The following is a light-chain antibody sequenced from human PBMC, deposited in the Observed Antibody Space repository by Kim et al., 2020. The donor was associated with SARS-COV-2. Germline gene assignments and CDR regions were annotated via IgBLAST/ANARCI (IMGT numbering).Light chain of an antibody. J-gene: IGKJ2*01. CDR2: GAS. Sequence: EIVLTQSPGTLSLSPGERVTLSCRASQSVSSSYLAWYQQKPGQAPRLLIYGASSRATGIPDRFSGSGSGTDFTLTISRLEPEDFAVYYCQQYGSSPQTFGQGTKLEI. V-gene: IGKV3-20*01. CDR1: QSVSSSY. CDR3: QQYGSSPQT.